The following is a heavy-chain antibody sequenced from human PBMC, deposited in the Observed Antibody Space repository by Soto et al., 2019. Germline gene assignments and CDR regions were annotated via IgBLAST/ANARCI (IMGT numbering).Heavy chain of an antibody. J-gene: IGHJ6*02. CDR2: INHSGST. CDR3: ARGNRGGVDTAMVGYYYYGMDV. Sequence: SDTLCLTCAVYGGSFSGSDWSWSRQPPGKGLGWSGEINHSGSTNYNPSLKSRVTISVDTSKNQFSLKLSSVTAADTAVYYCARGNRGGVDTAMVGYYYYGMDVWGQGTTVTVS. V-gene: IGHV4-34*01. CDR1: GGSFSGSD. D-gene: IGHD5-18*01.